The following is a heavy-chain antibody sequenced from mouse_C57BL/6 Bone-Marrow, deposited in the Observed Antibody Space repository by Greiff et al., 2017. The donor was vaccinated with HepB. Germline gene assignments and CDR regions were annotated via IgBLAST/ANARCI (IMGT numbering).Heavy chain of an antibody. D-gene: IGHD4-1*02. CDR1: GYTFTDYY. J-gene: IGHJ2*01. V-gene: IGHV1-26*01. CDR2: INPNNGGT. Sequence: EVQLKQSGPELVKPGASVKISCKASGYTFTDYYMNWVKQSHGKSLEWIGDINPNNGGTSYNQKFKGKATLTVDKSSSTAYMELRSLTSEDSAVYYCASRPQLAYFDYWGQGTTLTVSS. CDR3: ASRPQLAYFDY.